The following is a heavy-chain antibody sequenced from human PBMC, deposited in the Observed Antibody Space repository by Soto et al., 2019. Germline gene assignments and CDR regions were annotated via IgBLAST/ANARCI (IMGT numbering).Heavy chain of an antibody. CDR1: GFTFSTYA. J-gene: IGHJ4*02. CDR3: VRTRVRGVPVVGY. V-gene: IGHV3-30*03. D-gene: IGHD3-10*01. Sequence: QVQLVESGGGVVQPGRSLRLSCAASGFTFSTYAMHWVRQAPGKGLEWVAILSYDGTITYYADSVKGRFTISRDTSKNALYLQMNSLRAEDTAVYYCVRTRVRGVPVVGYWGQGDLVTVSS. CDR2: LSYDGTIT.